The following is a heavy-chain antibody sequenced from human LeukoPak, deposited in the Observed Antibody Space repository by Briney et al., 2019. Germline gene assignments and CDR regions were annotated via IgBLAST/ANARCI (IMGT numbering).Heavy chain of an antibody. CDR2: INHSGST. J-gene: IGHJ4*02. CDR1: GYFISSGYY. Sequence: PSETLSLTCAVSGYFISSGYYWSWIRQPPGKGLEWIGEINHSGSTNYNPSLKSRVTISVDTSKNQFSMKLSSVTAADTAVYYCARGSYDYCSGGSCYYFDYWGQGTLVTVSS. CDR3: ARGSYDYCSGGSCYYFDY. V-gene: IGHV4-34*01. D-gene: IGHD2-15*01.